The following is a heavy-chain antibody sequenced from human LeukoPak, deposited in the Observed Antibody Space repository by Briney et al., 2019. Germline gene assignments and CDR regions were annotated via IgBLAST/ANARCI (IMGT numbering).Heavy chain of an antibody. J-gene: IGHJ6*03. CDR3: ARAASYYDSSGYYNRYYYYYMDV. CDR2: IYYSGST. Sequence: SETLSLTCTVSGGSISSSSYYWSWIRQPPGKGLEWIGSIYYSGSTYYSPSLKNRVTISVDTSKNQFSLKLSSVTAADTAVYYCARAASYYDSSGYYNRYYYYYMDVWGKGTTVTVSS. V-gene: IGHV4-39*07. CDR1: GGSISSSSYY. D-gene: IGHD3-22*01.